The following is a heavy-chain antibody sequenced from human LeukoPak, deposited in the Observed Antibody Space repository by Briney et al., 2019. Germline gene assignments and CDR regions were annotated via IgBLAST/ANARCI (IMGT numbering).Heavy chain of an antibody. J-gene: IGHJ5*02. CDR1: GGSVSSGGYY. CDR2: IYYSGST. V-gene: IGHV4-31*03. Sequence: SETPSLTCTVSGGSVSSGGYYWSWIRQHPGKGPEWIGYIYYSGSTYYNPSLKSRVTISVDTSKNQFSLKLSSVTAADTAVYYCARMSDLEWLSNWFDPWGQGTLVTVSS. CDR3: ARMSDLEWLSNWFDP. D-gene: IGHD3-3*01.